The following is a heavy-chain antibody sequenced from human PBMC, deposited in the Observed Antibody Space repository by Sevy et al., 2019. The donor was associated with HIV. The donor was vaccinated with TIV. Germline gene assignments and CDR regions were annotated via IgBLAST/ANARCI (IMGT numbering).Heavy chain of an antibody. J-gene: IGHJ4*02. V-gene: IGHV3-7*01. CDR2: IKEDGSET. CDR1: GFSLSDHW. CDR3: ARGAGWAIDY. Sequence: GGSLRLSCSASGFSLSDHWMNWVRQAPGMGLEWVAIIKEDGSETFYVDSVNGRFSISGDNAKNSVYLQMNSLRVEDTAVYYCARGAGWAIDYWGQGTLVTVSS. D-gene: IGHD6-19*01.